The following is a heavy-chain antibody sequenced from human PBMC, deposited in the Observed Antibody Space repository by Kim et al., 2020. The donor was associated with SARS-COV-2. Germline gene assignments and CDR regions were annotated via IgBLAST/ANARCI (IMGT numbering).Heavy chain of an antibody. V-gene: IGHV3-11*04. J-gene: IGHJ6*02. D-gene: IGHD3-10*01. Sequence: DSMKSRFTISKDNGKRSVFLEMNSLRAEDTAVYYCVRLRGSRYYYYGLDVWGQGTTVTVSS. CDR3: VRLRGSRYYYYGLDV.